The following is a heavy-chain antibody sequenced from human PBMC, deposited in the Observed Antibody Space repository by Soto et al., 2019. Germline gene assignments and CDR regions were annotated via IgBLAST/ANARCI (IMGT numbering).Heavy chain of an antibody. V-gene: IGHV4-39*01. D-gene: IGHD2-15*01. Sequence: QLQLQESGPGLVKPSETLSLTCTVSGGSISTGSYYWDWIRQPPGKGLEWIGSIYYSGSTNYKPSLTIRVTTSLDTSKSHFSLSLSSVTAADTAVYYCARQGAGGRAFDYWGQGTLVTVSS. CDR3: ARQGAGGRAFDY. CDR1: GGSISTGSYY. CDR2: IYYSGST. J-gene: IGHJ4*02.